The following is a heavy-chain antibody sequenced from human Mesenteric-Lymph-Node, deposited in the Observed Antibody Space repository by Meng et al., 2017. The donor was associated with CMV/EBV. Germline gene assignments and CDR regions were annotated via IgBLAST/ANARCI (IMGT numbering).Heavy chain of an antibody. J-gene: IGHJ4*02. D-gene: IGHD6-6*01. CDR3: ARGKQQLVDY. V-gene: IGHV3-69-1*01. CDR2: ISYNSGSI. CDR1: GFTFSNYD. Sequence: GGSLRLSCAASGFTFSNYDMHWVRQAPGKGLEWVSSISYNSGSIGYADSVKGRFTISRDNAKNSLYLQMNSLRAEDTAVYYCARGKQQLVDYWGQGTLVTVSS.